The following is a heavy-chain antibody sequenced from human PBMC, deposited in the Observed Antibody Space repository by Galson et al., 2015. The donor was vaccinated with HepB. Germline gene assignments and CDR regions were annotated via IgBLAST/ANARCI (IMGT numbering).Heavy chain of an antibody. CDR3: ARGGTIKLWSTGPFVAGMDV. J-gene: IGHJ6*02. D-gene: IGHD5-12*01. CDR2: LSHDGKIE. V-gene: IGHV3-30*03. Sequence: SLRLSCAASGLMFSDYAMHWVRQPPGKGLEWMADLSHDGKIEHYADSLRGRFNISRDNSKRTLYLQLESLTFDDTAVYYCARGGTIKLWSTGPFVAGMDVWGQGTTVTVSS. CDR1: GLMFSDYA.